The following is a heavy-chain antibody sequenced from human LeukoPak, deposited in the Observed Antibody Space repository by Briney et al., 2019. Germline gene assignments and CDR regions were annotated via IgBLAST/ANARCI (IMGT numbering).Heavy chain of an antibody. D-gene: IGHD1/OR15-1a*01. CDR3: ARGNIGPDL. Sequence: GGSLRLSCAASGFTFGSSWMHWLRQAPGQGLVWVSCINNDGTNAIYAHSVMGRFSMSRDTPRNTVYLQMNGLRAEDTAVYYCARGNIGPDLWGQGTLVTVSS. J-gene: IGHJ5*02. V-gene: IGHV3-74*01. CDR2: INNDGTNA. CDR1: GFTFGSSW.